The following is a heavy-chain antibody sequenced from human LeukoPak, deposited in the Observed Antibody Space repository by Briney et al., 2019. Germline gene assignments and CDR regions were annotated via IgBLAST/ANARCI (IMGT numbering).Heavy chain of an antibody. D-gene: IGHD2/OR15-2a*01. Sequence: GGSLRLSCAASGXTFSSYWLSWVRQAPGKGLESVANIKEDGSEKNYVDSVKGRFTISRDNAKNSLYLQMNSLRAEDTAVYYCARGGGRHVEYWGQGNLVTVSS. CDR1: GXTFSSYW. V-gene: IGHV3-7*05. CDR2: IKEDGSEK. CDR3: ARGGGRHVEY. J-gene: IGHJ4*02.